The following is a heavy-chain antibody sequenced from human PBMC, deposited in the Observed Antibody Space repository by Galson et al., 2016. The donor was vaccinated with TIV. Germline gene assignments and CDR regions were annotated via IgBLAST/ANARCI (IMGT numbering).Heavy chain of an antibody. CDR2: ISYDGIKE. CDR3: AQDQGSYGYLYNGMDV. CDR1: GFTFSKHA. J-gene: IGHJ6*02. D-gene: IGHD3-16*01. Sequence: SLRLSCAASGFTFSKHAMHWVRQAPGKGLEWLAVISYDGIKEFYADSVRGRFTISRDNSKDTLHLQMNSLRPEDSAVYYCAQDQGSYGYLYNGMDVWGQGTTVTVSS. V-gene: IGHV3-30*18.